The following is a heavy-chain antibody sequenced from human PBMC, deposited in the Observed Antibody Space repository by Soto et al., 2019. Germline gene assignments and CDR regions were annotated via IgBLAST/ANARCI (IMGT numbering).Heavy chain of an antibody. Sequence: ASVKVSCKASGYTFTSYGIHWVRQAPGQRLEWTGWINAGNGNTKYSEKFQGRFTITRDTSASTAYLELSSLRSEDTAVYYCARHPHDSRAYYHHHYYGMDVRGQGTTVTVSS. CDR3: ARHPHDSRAYYHHHYYGMDV. CDR1: GYTFTSYG. D-gene: IGHD3-22*01. V-gene: IGHV1-3*01. CDR2: INAGNGNT. J-gene: IGHJ6*02.